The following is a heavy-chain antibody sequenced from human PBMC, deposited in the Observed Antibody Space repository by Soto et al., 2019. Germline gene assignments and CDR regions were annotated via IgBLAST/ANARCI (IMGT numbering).Heavy chain of an antibody. V-gene: IGHV4-31*03. J-gene: IGHJ4*02. CDR1: GGSISSGGYY. D-gene: IGHD1-26*01. CDR2: IYYSGST. Sequence: QVQLQESGPGLVKPSQTLSLTCTVSGGSISSGGYYWSWIRQHPGKGLEWIGYIYYSGSTYYNPSLYSGVTISVATSKNQSSLKLSSVTAADTAVYYCAGGLRGIPTCSGSLYFAYLGQGTLVTVSS. CDR3: AGGLRGIPTCSGSLYFAY.